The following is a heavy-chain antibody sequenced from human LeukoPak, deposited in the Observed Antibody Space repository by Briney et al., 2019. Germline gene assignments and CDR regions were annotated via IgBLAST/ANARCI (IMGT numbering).Heavy chain of an antibody. V-gene: IGHV3-64*01. CDR2: NSSNGGST. CDR3: ASGTRVPAAMGGGYYLDY. D-gene: IGHD2-2*01. CDR1: GFTFSSYA. J-gene: IGHJ4*02. Sequence: GGSLRLSCAASGFTFSSYAMHWVHQAPGKGLEYVSANSSNGGSTYYANSVKGRFTISRDNSKNTLYLQMGSLRAEDMAVYYCASGTRVPAAMGGGYYLDYWGQGTLVTVSS.